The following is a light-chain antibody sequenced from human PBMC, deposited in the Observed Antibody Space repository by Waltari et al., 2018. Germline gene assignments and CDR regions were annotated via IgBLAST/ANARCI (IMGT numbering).Light chain of an antibody. J-gene: IGLJ3*02. CDR2: EVS. V-gene: IGLV2-14*01. CDR1: SSDVGGYNH. CDR3: SSYSSSSTPWV. Sequence: QSALTQPASVSGSPGPSITISCTGTSSDVGGYNHIPWYQQYPGKAPKLMIFEVSNRPSGVSNRFSGSKSGNTASLTISGLQAEDEADYYCSSYSSSSTPWVFGGGTTLTVL.